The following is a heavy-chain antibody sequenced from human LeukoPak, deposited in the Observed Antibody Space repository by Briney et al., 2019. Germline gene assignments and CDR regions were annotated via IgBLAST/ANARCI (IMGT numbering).Heavy chain of an antibody. J-gene: IGHJ4*02. CDR2: IYYSGST. CDR3: AGHSGSYYFDY. D-gene: IGHD1-26*01. CDR1: GGSISSYY. V-gene: IGHV4-59*12. Sequence: PSETLSLTCTVSGGSISSYYWSWIRQPPGKGLEWIGYIYYSGSTNYNPSLKSRVTISVDTSKNQFSLKLSSVTAADTAVYYCAGHSGSYYFDYWGQGTLVTVSS.